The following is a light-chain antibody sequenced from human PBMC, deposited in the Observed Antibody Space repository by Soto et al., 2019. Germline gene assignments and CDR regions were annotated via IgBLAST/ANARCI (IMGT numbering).Light chain of an antibody. V-gene: IGKV2-28*01. CDR2: LGH. J-gene: IGKJ5*01. Sequence: DTLMTQSPLSLPVTPGEPASISCRSSQSLLHSNGYNYLDWYLQKPGQSPQLLIYLGHNRASGVPDRFSGSGSGTDFTLKISRVEAEDVGVYYCMQALQTPITFGQGTRLEIK. CDR3: MQALQTPIT. CDR1: QSLLHSNGYNY.